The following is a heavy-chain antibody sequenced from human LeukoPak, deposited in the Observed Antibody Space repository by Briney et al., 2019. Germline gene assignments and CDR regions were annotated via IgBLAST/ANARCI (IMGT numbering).Heavy chain of an antibody. V-gene: IGHV3-30*03. CDR2: ISHDGSNK. Sequence: GRSLRLSCAASGFTFSSYGMHWVRQAPGKGLEWVAVISHDGSNKYYADSVKGRFTISRDNSKNTLYLQMNSLRAEDTAVYYCARDRVALDGMDVWGQGTTVTVSS. CDR3: ARDRVALDGMDV. D-gene: IGHD5-12*01. J-gene: IGHJ6*02. CDR1: GFTFSSYG.